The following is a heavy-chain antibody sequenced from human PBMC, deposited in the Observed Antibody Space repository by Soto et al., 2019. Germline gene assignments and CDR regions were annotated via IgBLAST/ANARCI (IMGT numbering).Heavy chain of an antibody. J-gene: IGHJ4*02. CDR1: AGSFSGYY. D-gene: IGHD3-22*01. CDR2: INHSGRT. CDR3: ARGGITPIVVVRPWFHY. Sequence: SETLSLTCAVYAGSFSGYYWSWIRQPPGKGLEWIGEINHSGRTNYNPSLKSRVTISVDTSKNQFSLKLSSVTAADTAVYYCARGGITPIVVVRPWFHYWGQATLVTVSS. V-gene: IGHV4-34*01.